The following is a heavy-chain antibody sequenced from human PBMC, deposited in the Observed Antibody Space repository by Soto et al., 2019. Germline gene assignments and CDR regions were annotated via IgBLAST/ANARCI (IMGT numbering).Heavy chain of an antibody. Sequence: QVQLVQSGAEVKKPGSSVKVSCKASGGTFTSYAISWVRQAPGQGLEWMGGIIPIVGTANYAQTFQGRVTMTADESTHTAYVELSSLRSEDTAVDYCARGVENVGYGDNGADFDIWGQGTMVTVSS. CDR1: GGTFTSYA. CDR2: IIPIVGTA. V-gene: IGHV1-69*12. D-gene: IGHD4-17*01. CDR3: ARGVENVGYGDNGADFDI. J-gene: IGHJ3*02.